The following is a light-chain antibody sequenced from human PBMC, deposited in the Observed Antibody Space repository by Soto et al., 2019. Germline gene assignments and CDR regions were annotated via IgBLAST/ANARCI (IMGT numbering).Light chain of an antibody. CDR1: RSVSSY. CDR2: DAS. J-gene: IGKJ4*01. Sequence: EIVLTQSPATLSLSPGERATLSCRASRSVSSYLAWYQQKPGQAPRLLIYDASNRATGIPARFSGSGSGTDFTLTISSLETEDFAVYYCQQRSNWLTFGGGTKVEIK. CDR3: QQRSNWLT. V-gene: IGKV3-11*01.